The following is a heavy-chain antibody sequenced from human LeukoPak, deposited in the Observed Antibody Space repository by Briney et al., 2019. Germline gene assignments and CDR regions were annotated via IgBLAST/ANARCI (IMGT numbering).Heavy chain of an antibody. D-gene: IGHD3-10*01. CDR2: ISGSGGST. J-gene: IGHJ3*02. Sequence: PGRSLRLSCAASGFTFEDYAWSWFRQAPGKGLEWVSAISGSGGSTYYADSVKGRFTISRDNSKNTLYLQMNSLRAEDTAVYYCAKSSGWFGELLYAFNIWGQGTMVTVSS. CDR3: AKSSGWFGELLYAFNI. V-gene: IGHV3-23*01. CDR1: GFTFEDYA.